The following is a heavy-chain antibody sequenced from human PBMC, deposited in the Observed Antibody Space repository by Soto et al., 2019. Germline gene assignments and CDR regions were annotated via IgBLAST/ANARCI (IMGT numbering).Heavy chain of an antibody. Sequence: QVQLVESGGGVVQPGRSLTLSCEASGFTFSTYGMHWVRQAPGKGLEWVAFTWFDGSNKYYADSVKGRFTISRDNSKNTLYLQMDSLRAQDTAVYFCARRHAGGNYFSDLDYWGQGTLVTVSS. CDR2: TWFDGSNK. J-gene: IGHJ4*02. CDR1: GFTFSTYG. CDR3: ARRHAGGNYFSDLDY. D-gene: IGHD1-26*01. V-gene: IGHV3-33*01.